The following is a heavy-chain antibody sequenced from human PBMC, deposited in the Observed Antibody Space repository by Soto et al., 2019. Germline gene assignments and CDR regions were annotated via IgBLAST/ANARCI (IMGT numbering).Heavy chain of an antibody. V-gene: IGHV3-74*01. CDR3: TRGPRPISTGTGAY. Sequence: LRLSCAASGFIFKMYWMHWVRQSPGEGLVWISRIYNDGTYSDYADSVRGRFTISRDNVNDTLYLQMNNLRAEDSGLYYCTRGPRPISTGTGAYWGQGTQVTVSS. J-gene: IGHJ4*02. CDR1: GFIFKMYW. CDR2: IYNDGTYS. D-gene: IGHD3-10*01.